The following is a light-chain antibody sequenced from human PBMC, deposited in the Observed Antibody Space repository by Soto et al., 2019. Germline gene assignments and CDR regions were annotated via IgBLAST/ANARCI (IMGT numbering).Light chain of an antibody. V-gene: IGKV3-20*01. CDR1: QNIRGNE. J-gene: IGKJ1*01. Sequence: EIVLTQSPATLSLSPGERATLSCRASQNIRGNELAWYQQKPGQPPRLLIYRGSSRAPGIPDRFSGRGSGTEFTLTISRLEPEDFAVYYCQDYGTSAPWTFGQGTRVEIK. CDR3: QDYGTSAPWT. CDR2: RGS.